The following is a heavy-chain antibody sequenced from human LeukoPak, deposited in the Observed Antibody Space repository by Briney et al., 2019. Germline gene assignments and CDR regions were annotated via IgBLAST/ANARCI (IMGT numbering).Heavy chain of an antibody. J-gene: IGHJ4*02. D-gene: IGHD3-22*01. Sequence: TSETLSLTCTVSGGSISSGGYYWSWIRQHPGKGLEWIGYIYYSGSTYYNPSLKSRVTISVDTSKNQFSLKLSSVTAADTAVYYCARDHYYDSSGPRLSWGQGTLVTVSS. CDR1: GGSISSGGYY. CDR3: ARDHYYDSSGPRLS. V-gene: IGHV4-31*03. CDR2: IYYSGST.